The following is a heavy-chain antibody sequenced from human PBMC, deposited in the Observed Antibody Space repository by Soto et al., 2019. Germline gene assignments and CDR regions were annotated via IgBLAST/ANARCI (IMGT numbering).Heavy chain of an antibody. CDR2: INHSGST. CDR3: ARTVVVPAAVRARNWFDP. J-gene: IGHJ5*02. V-gene: IGHV4-34*01. Sequence: SETLSLTCAVYGGSFSGYYWSWIRQPPGKGLEWIGEINHSGSTNYNPSLKSRVTISVDTSKNQVSLKLSSVTAADTAVYYCARTVVVPAAVRARNWFDPWGQGTLVTVS. D-gene: IGHD2-2*01. CDR1: GGSFSGYY.